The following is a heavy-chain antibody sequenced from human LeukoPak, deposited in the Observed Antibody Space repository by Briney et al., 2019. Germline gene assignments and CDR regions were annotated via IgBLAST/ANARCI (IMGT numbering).Heavy chain of an antibody. CDR2: IWYDGSNK. CDR1: GFTFSRYG. Sequence: GGSLRLSCAASGFTFSRYGMHGVRQAPGKGLEWVAVIWYDGSNKYYADSAKGRFTISRDNSKNTLYLQMNSLRAEDTAVYYCASLIAVAASWGQGTLVTVSS. CDR3: ASLIAVAAS. V-gene: IGHV3-33*01. J-gene: IGHJ4*02. D-gene: IGHD6-19*01.